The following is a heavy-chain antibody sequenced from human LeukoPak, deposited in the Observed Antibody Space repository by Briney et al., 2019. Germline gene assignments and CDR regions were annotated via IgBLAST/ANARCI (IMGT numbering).Heavy chain of an antibody. Sequence: PSETLSLTCTVSGGSISSYYWSWIRQPPGKGLEWIGYIYYSGSTNYNPSLKSRVTISVDTSKNQFSLKLSSVTAADTAVYYCARLYYDFWSGYSAWFDPWGQGTLVTVSS. D-gene: IGHD3-3*01. V-gene: IGHV4-59*08. CDR2: IYYSGST. CDR1: GGSISSYY. J-gene: IGHJ5*02. CDR3: ARLYYDFWSGYSAWFDP.